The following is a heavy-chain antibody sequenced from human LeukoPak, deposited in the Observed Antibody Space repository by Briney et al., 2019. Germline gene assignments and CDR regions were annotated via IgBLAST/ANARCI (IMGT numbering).Heavy chain of an antibody. CDR2: ILYDGSNI. D-gene: IGHD3-22*01. J-gene: IGHJ6*02. V-gene: IGHV3-30*18. CDR1: GFTFSTYW. CDR3: AKDEGTRDYYYYYYYGMDL. Sequence: PGGSLRLSCAASGFTFSTYWMHWVRQAPGKGLEWVAFILYDGSNIHYGDSVKGRLTISRDNSKNTLYLQMNSLRVEDTAVYYCAKDEGTRDYYYYYYYGMDLWGQGTTVTVSS.